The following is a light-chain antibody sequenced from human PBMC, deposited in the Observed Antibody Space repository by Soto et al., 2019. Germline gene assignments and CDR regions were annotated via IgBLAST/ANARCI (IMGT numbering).Light chain of an antibody. V-gene: IGKV1-9*01. J-gene: IGKJ1*01. CDR3: QQLNGSPWT. CDR1: PAIASF. CDR2: DAA. Sequence: IQLTQSPSSLSASVGDRVTITCRASPAIASFLAGYQQKPGTAPKLLIYDAATLQSGVPSRFSGSRSGTEYTLTIGSLQPEDFATYYFQQLNGSPWTFGQGTKVEI.